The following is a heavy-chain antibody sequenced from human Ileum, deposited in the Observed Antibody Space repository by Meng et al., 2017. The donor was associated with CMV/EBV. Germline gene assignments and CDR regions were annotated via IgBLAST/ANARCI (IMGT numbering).Heavy chain of an antibody. CDR2: TWYRTKCYY. J-gene: IGHJ4*02. D-gene: IGHD1-26*01. V-gene: IGHV6-1*01. CDR1: DSVSISTAS. CDR3: TYSWPLKY. Sequence: LGQGLVPPQQTLSLTCAGDSVSISTASWTSITQSPSRGLEWLGRTWYRTKCYYEYAVSVKSRINTLPATSQNQLSLQLTSVTPDDTAVSYCTYSWPLKYWGQGSLVTVSS.